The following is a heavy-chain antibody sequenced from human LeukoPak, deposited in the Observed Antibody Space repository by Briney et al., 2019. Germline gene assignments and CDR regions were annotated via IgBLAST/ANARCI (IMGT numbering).Heavy chain of an antibody. CDR1: GYTFTSYY. CDR3: ARDIIYSGSYEMGY. Sequence: GASVKVSCKASGYTFTSYYMHWVRQAPGQGLEWMGWINPNSGGTNYAQKFQGRVTMTRDTSISTAYMELSRLRSDDTAVYYCARDIIYSGSYEMGYWGQGTLVTVSS. CDR2: INPNSGGT. V-gene: IGHV1-2*02. D-gene: IGHD1-26*01. J-gene: IGHJ4*02.